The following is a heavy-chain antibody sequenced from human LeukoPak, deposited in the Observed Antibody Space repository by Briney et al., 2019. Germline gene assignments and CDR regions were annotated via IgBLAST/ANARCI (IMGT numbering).Heavy chain of an antibody. CDR3: AKASLRYFDWFSDY. Sequence: PGGSLRLSCAASGFTLSSYAMHWVRQAPGKGLEWAAVISYDGSNKYYADSVKGRFTISRDNSRNTLHLQMNSLRAEDTAVYSCAKASLRYFDWFSDYWGQGTLVTVSS. CDR1: GFTLSSYA. V-gene: IGHV3-30*18. CDR2: ISYDGSNK. J-gene: IGHJ4*02. D-gene: IGHD3-9*01.